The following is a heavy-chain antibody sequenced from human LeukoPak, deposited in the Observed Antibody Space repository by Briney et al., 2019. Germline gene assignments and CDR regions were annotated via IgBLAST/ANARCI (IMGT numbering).Heavy chain of an antibody. J-gene: IGHJ4*02. Sequence: PSETLSLTCAVYGGSFSGYYWSWIRQPPGKGLGWIGEINHSGGTNYNPSLKSRVTISVDTSKNQFSLKLSSVTAADTAVYYCARVGYYYDSSGFYDYWGQGTLVTVSS. CDR2: INHSGGT. CDR3: ARVGYYYDSSGFYDY. D-gene: IGHD3-22*01. V-gene: IGHV4-34*01. CDR1: GGSFSGYY.